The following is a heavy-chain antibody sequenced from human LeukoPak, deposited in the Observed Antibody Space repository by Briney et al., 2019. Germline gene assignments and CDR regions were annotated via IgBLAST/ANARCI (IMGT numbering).Heavy chain of an antibody. J-gene: IGHJ4*02. CDR1: GFTFSSYA. Sequence: GGSLRLSCAASGFTFSSYAMSWVRQAPGKGLEWVSAISGSGGSTYYADSVKGRFTIARDNSKNTLYLQMMSLRAEETGVYYCAKDPYYYGRGSIFGCWGQGTLVTVSS. D-gene: IGHD3-10*01. CDR2: ISGSGGST. V-gene: IGHV3-23*01. CDR3: AKDPYYYGRGSIFGC.